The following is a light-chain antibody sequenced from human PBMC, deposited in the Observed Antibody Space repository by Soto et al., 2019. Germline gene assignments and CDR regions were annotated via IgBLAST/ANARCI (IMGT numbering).Light chain of an antibody. CDR2: HAS. CDR1: QSVTSN. V-gene: IGKV3-15*01. J-gene: IGKJ5*01. CDR3: QQYNNLPPT. Sequence: EIVMTQSPATLSVSPGERATLSCRASQSVTSNLAWYQQKPAQAPRLLIYHASARPGGIPARFSGSGSGTEFPLTISSLQSADFAVYFCQQYNNLPPTFGQGTRLEIK.